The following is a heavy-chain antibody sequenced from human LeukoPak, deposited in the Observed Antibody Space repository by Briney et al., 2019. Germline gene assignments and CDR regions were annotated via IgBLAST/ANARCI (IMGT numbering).Heavy chain of an antibody. CDR2: IYTGDSDV. Sequence: GESLKISCNVSGYSFNTYWIGCVRQMPGKCLGWIGIIYTGDSDVRYSPSFQGQVTISVDKSISTAYLQWSSLKASDTALYYCARAYGCSGGRCYADYWGQGTPVTVSS. D-gene: IGHD2-15*01. CDR3: ARAYGCSGGRCYADY. J-gene: IGHJ4*02. CDR1: GYSFNTYW. V-gene: IGHV5-51*01.